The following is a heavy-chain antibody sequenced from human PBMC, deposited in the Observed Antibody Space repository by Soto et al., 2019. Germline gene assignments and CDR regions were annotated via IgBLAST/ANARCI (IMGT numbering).Heavy chain of an antibody. J-gene: IGHJ3*02. Sequence: XGSLRLACAASGFTFDDHTLHWVRQAPGKGLEWVSLISWDGGSAYYADSVKGRFTISRDNIKDSLYLQMNSLRTDDTALYYCVKDGTVDGYVGAFDIWGQGTMVTVSS. CDR1: GFTFDDHT. CDR3: VKDGTVDGYVGAFDI. CDR2: ISWDGGSA. D-gene: IGHD5-18*01. V-gene: IGHV3-43*01.